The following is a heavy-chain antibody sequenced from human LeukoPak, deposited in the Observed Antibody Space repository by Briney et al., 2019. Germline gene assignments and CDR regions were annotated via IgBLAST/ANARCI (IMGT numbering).Heavy chain of an antibody. V-gene: IGHV3-48*03. CDR1: GFTFSSYE. CDR2: ISSSGSTI. D-gene: IGHD1-7*01. Sequence: GGSLRLSCAASGFTFSSYEINWVRQAPGKGLEWVSYISSSGSTIYFADSVKGGFTISRDNAKNSLYLQMNSLRAEDTAVYYCARADWNYAFDIWGQGTMVTVSS. J-gene: IGHJ3*02. CDR3: ARADWNYAFDI.